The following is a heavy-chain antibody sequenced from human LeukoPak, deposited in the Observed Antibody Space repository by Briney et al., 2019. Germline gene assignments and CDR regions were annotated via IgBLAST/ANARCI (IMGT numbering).Heavy chain of an antibody. D-gene: IGHD3-3*01. CDR1: GGSFSTYY. CDR3: ARGDFGVAGYYYYYMDV. Sequence: PSETLSLTCAVYGGSFSTYYWSWIRQPPGKGLEWIGEINHSGSTNNNPSLKSRVTISVDMSKNQISLKLTSVTAADTAVYYCARGDFGVAGYYYYYMDVWGKGTTVTVSS. CDR2: INHSGST. J-gene: IGHJ6*03. V-gene: IGHV4-34*01.